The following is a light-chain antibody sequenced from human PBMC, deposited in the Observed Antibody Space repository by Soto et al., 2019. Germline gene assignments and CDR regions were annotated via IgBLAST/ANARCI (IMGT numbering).Light chain of an antibody. Sequence: EIVMTQSPATLSMSPGDGATLSCRASQSVDSNLAWYQQKPGQTPRLLMYGASTRPTGIPARFSGSGSGTEVTLTTISLQSEDSAVYYCQQYNDWPLTFGVGTKVEIK. CDR3: QQYNDWPLT. J-gene: IGKJ4*01. CDR2: GAS. CDR1: QSVDSN. V-gene: IGKV3D-15*01.